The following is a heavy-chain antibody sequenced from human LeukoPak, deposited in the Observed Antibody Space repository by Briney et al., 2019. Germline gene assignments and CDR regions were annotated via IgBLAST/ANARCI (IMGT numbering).Heavy chain of an antibody. V-gene: IGHV3-21*01. D-gene: IGHD1-26*01. J-gene: IGHJ4*02. CDR3: ATGGTYFVC. CDR1: GFTFTSHT. Sequence: PVGSLRLSCAPSGFTFTSHTMNWVRQAPGNGLGWVSFISSTSSYIYYADSVKGRFTISRDNAKNSLYLQMNSLRAEDTAVYYCATGGTYFVCWGQGSLVTVSS. CDR2: ISSTSSYI.